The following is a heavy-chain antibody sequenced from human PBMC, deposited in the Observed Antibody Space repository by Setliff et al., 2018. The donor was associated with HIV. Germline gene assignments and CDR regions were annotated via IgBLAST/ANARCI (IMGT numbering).Heavy chain of an antibody. CDR1: GFTFSSYA. J-gene: IGHJ4*02. CDR2: ISYDGSNK. V-gene: IGHV3-30*04. D-gene: IGHD3-22*01. Sequence: GGSLRLSCAASGFTFSSYAMHWVRQAPGKGLEWVAVISYDGSNKYYADSVKGRFTISRDNSKNTLYLQMNSLRAEDTAVYYCARDWDYSDSNGNLDSWGQGTLVTVSS. CDR3: ARDWDYSDSNGNLDS.